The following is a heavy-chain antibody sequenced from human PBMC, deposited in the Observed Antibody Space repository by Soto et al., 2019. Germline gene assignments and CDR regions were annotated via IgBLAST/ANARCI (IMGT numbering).Heavy chain of an antibody. D-gene: IGHD2-15*01. V-gene: IGHV3-23*01. CDR2: ISGSGGST. Sequence: EVQLLESGGGLVQPGGSLRLSCAASGFTFSSYAMSWVRQAPGKGLEWVSAISGSGGSTYYADSVKGRFTISRDNSKNTLYLQMGVLRAEETAVYYCARDVCSGGSCYYPDYWGQGSLVSVCS. CDR1: GFTFSSYA. J-gene: IGHJ4*02. CDR3: ARDVCSGGSCYYPDY.